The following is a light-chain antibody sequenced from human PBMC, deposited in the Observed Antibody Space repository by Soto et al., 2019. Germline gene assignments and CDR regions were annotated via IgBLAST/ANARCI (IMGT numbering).Light chain of an antibody. CDR3: QQSSSTPFLGT. V-gene: IGKV1-39*01. CDR2: GAS. J-gene: IGKJ5*01. Sequence: DIQMTQSPSSLSASVGDRVTITCRASQSISNYLNWYQQKPGKAPKLLIYGASSLPSGVPSRFSGSGSETDFTLTITSLQPEDFATYYCQQSSSTPFLGTFGQGTRLEIK. CDR1: QSISNY.